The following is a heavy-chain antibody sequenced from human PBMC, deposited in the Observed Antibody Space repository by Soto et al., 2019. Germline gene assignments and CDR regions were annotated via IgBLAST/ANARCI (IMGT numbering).Heavy chain of an antibody. CDR3: ARGLILWFGELSRRGGYYYCMDV. Sequence: QVQLQQGGAGLLKPSETLSLTCAVYGGSFSGYQWSWIRQTPGKGLEWIGEINDSGNINYNPSLKSRVTIFLDTPKKQISLKLSSVTAAATAVYYCARGLILWFGELSRRGGYYYCMDVWGKGTTVIGSS. D-gene: IGHD3-10*01. J-gene: IGHJ6*03. V-gene: IGHV4-34*01. CDR2: INDSGNI. CDR1: GGSFSGYQ.